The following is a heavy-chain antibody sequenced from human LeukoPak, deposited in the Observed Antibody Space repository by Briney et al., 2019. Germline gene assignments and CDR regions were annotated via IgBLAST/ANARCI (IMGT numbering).Heavy chain of an antibody. Sequence: SETLSLTCTVSGGSISSYYWSWIRQPPGKGLEWIGYIYYSGSTNYNPSLKSRVTISVDTSKNQFSLKLSSVTAADTAVYYCARDPPELAAFDIWGQGTMVTVSS. CDR1: GGSISSYY. J-gene: IGHJ3*02. CDR2: IYYSGST. CDR3: ARDPPELAAFDI. V-gene: IGHV4-59*01. D-gene: IGHD3-10*01.